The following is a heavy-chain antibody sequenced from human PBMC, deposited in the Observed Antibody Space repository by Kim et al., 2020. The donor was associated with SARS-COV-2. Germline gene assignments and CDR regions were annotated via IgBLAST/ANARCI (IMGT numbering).Heavy chain of an antibody. J-gene: IGHJ4*02. D-gene: IGHD6-19*01. CDR3: AKGRIAVAGTPMNY. Sequence: ADTVKARFTISRDNSKNTLYLQMSSLRAEDTAIYYCAKGRIAVAGTPMNYWGQGTLVTVSS. V-gene: IGHV3-30*02.